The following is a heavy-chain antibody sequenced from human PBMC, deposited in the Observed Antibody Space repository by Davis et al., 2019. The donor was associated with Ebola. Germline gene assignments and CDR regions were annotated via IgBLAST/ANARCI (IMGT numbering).Heavy chain of an antibody. V-gene: IGHV4-31*03. CDR1: GGSISSGGYY. CDR3: AREFYYYGMDV. Sequence: SETLSLTCTVSGGSISSGGYYWSWIRKNPGKGLEWIGYIYYSGSTYYNPSPKSRVTISVDTSKNQFSLKLSSVTAADTAVYYCAREFYYYGMDVWGQGTTVTVSS. CDR2: IYYSGST. J-gene: IGHJ6*02.